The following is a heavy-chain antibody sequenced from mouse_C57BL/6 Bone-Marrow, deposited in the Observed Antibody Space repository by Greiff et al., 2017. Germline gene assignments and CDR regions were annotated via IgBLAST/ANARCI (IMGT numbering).Heavy chain of an antibody. J-gene: IGHJ1*03. D-gene: IGHD1-1*01. CDR2: INPNNGGT. CDR3: FYYGSRYWYFDV. Sequence: EVQLQQSGPELVKPGASVKMSCKASGYTFTDYNMHWVKQSHGKSLEWIGYINPNNGGTSYNQKFKGKATLTVNKSSSTAYMELRSLTSEDSAVYYCFYYGSRYWYFDVWGTGTTVTVSS. V-gene: IGHV1-22*01. CDR1: GYTFTDYN.